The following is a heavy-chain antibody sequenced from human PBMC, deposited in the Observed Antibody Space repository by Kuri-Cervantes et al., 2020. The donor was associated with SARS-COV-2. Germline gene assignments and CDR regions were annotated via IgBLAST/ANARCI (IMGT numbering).Heavy chain of an antibody. J-gene: IGHJ4*02. D-gene: IGHD2-21*01. CDR3: ARDRVGVHDS. V-gene: IGHV3-30-3*01. CDR2: ISYDGSNK. Sequence: GESLKISSAASGFTFSRYAMHWVRQAPGKGLEWVAVISYDGSNKDYTASGKGRFTISRDNSQNTLYLQMKSLRTEDTALYYCARDRVGVHDSWGQGTLVTVSS. CDR1: GFTFSRYA.